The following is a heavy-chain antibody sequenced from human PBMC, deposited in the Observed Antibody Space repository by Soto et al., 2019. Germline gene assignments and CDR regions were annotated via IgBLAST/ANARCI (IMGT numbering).Heavy chain of an antibody. D-gene: IGHD3-10*01. V-gene: IGHV5-51*01. CDR2: IYPDDSDI. CDR1: GYSFAIYW. CDR3: ARQYGSGSFDY. Sequence: PGESLKISCKGSGYSFAIYWIGWVRQMPGKGLEWMGIIYPDDSDIRYSPSFQGQVTVSADKSINTAYLQWSSLKASDTAIYYCARQYGSGSFDYWGQGTLVTVSS. J-gene: IGHJ4*02.